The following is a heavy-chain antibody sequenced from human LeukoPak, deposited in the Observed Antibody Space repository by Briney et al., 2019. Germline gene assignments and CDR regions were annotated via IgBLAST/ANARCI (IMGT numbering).Heavy chain of an antibody. CDR1: GFTFSSGW. CDR2: IKTKTQGETT. Sequence: GGSLRLSCAASGFTFSSGWMSWARQAPGKGLEWIGQIKTKTQGETTDYAAPVKGRFTISRDDSRNTLYLQMSSLKTEDTAVYYCTAGAGATAQDYWGQGTLVTVSS. CDR3: TAGAGATAQDY. D-gene: IGHD1-26*01. J-gene: IGHJ4*02. V-gene: IGHV3-15*01.